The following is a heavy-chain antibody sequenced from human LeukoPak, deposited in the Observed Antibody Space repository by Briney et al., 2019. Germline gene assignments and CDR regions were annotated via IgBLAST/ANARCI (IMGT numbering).Heavy chain of an antibody. CDR2: IKQDGSEK. V-gene: IGHV3-7*04. J-gene: IGHJ4*02. Sequence: GGSLRLFCAASGFTFSSYWMSWVRQAPGKGLEWVANIKQDGSEKYYVDSVKGRFTISRDNAKNSLYLQMNSLRAEDTAVYYCARGILERGYSGYDPADYFDYWGQGTLVTVSS. D-gene: IGHD5-12*01. CDR3: ARGILERGYSGYDPADYFDY. CDR1: GFTFSSYW.